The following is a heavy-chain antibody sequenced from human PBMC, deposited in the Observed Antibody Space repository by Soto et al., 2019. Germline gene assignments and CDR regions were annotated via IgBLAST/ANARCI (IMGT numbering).Heavy chain of an antibody. CDR3: ARGDDFWRGYYKNWFDP. CDR1: GYSFTSYW. V-gene: IGHV5-51*01. Sequence: GESLKISCKGSGYSFTSYWIGWVRQVPGKGLEWMGIIYPGDSDTRYSPSFQGQVTISADKSISTAYLQGSSRKASDTAMYYCARGDDFWRGYYKNWFDPWGQGTLVTVSS. D-gene: IGHD3-3*01. CDR2: IYPGDSDT. J-gene: IGHJ5*02.